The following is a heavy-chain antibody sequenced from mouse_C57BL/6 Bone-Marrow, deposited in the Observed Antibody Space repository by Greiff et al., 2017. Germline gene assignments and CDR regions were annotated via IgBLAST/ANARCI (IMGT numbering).Heavy chain of an antibody. CDR3: ARPGAVVVDY. CDR2: IYPGDGDT. D-gene: IGHD1-1*01. J-gene: IGHJ2*01. Sequence: VQLQQSGPELVKPGASVKISCKASGYAFSSSWMNWVKQRPGKGLEWIGRIYPGDGDTNYNGKFKGKATLTADKSSSTAYMQLSSLTSEDSAVYFCARPGAVVVDYWGQGTTLTVSS. V-gene: IGHV1-82*01. CDR1: GYAFSSSW.